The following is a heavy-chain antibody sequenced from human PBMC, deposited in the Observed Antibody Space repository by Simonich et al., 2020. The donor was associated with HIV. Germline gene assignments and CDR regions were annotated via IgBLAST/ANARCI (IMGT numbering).Heavy chain of an antibody. CDR1: GGSFSSYY. J-gene: IGHJ5*02. CDR3: ARHHELGMGWFDP. Sequence: QVQLQQWGAGLLKPSETLSLTCAVYGGSFSSYYWSWIRQPPGKGLEWIGEIYHSGTTNYNPSLRGRVTISVDTSKNQFSLKLSSVTAADTAVYYCARHHELGMGWFDPWGQGTLVTVSS. D-gene: IGHD7-27*01. CDR2: IYHSGTT. V-gene: IGHV4-34*01.